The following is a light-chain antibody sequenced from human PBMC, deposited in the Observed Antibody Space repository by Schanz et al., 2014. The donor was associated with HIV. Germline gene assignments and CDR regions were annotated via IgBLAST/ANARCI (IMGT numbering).Light chain of an antibody. V-gene: IGKV3-15*01. CDR3: QYFGNSGGT. CDR1: QSVSSY. J-gene: IGKJ4*01. Sequence: EIVLTQSPATLSLSPGERATLSCRASQSVSSYLAWYQQKPGQAPRLLIYGASTRATGIPARFSGSGSGTEFTLTISSLQSEDFAVYFCQYFGNSGGTFGGGTKVEIK. CDR2: GAS.